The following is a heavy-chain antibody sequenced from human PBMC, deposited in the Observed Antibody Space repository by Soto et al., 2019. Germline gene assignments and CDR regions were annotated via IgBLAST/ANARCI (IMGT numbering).Heavy chain of an antibody. D-gene: IGHD5-12*01. J-gene: IGHJ4*02. V-gene: IGHV4-30-4*01. CDR3: ARGAEDGYNSLTLDY. CDR2: IYYSGST. Sequence: PSETLSLTCTVSGGSISSGDYYWSWIRQPPGKGLEWIGYIYYSGSTYYNPSLKSRVTISVDTSKNQFSLKLSSVTAADTAVYYCARGAEDGYNSLTLDYWGQGTLVTV. CDR1: GGSISSGDYY.